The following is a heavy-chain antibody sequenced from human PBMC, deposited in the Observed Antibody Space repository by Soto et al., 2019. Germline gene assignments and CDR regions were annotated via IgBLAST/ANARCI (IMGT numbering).Heavy chain of an antibody. J-gene: IGHJ4*02. CDR2: IVVGSGNT. Sequence: SVKVSCKASGFTFTSSAVQWVRQARGQRLEWIGWIVVGSGNTNYAQKFQERVTITRDMSTSTAYMELSSLRSEDTAVYYCAAVGSSYGDLDYWGRGTLVTVSS. CDR1: GFTFTSSA. V-gene: IGHV1-58*01. D-gene: IGHD4-17*01. CDR3: AAVGSSYGDLDY.